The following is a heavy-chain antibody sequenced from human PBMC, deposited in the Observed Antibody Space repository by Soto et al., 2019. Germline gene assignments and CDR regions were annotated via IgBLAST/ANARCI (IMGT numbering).Heavy chain of an antibody. Sequence: QVQLQESGPGLVQPSGTLSLTCAVSGDSINNSHWWSWVRQTPGKGLEWIGETNHSGTTNYNPSLKPRVTISIDKSKNQFSLKMNSVTAADTAVYYCAREVNSSPARGPNWFDPWGQGTLVTVSS. CDR3: AREVNSSPARGPNWFDP. CDR1: GDSINNSHW. D-gene: IGHD6-13*01. CDR2: TNHSGTT. J-gene: IGHJ5*02. V-gene: IGHV4-4*02.